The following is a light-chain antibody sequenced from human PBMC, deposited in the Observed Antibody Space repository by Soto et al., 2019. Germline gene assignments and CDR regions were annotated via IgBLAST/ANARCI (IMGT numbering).Light chain of an antibody. CDR2: KAS. CDR1: QSISSW. V-gene: IGKV1-5*03. Sequence: DIQMTQSPSTLSASVGDRVTITCRASQSISSWLAWYPQKPGKAPKLLIYKASSLESGVPSRFSGSGSGTDFTLTISSLQPDDFATYYCQQYNSYSYTFGQGTKLEIK. CDR3: QQYNSYSYT. J-gene: IGKJ2*01.